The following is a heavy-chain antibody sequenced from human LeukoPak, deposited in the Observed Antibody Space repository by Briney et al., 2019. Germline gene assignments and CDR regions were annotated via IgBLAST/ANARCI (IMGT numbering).Heavy chain of an antibody. J-gene: IGHJ4*02. CDR2: ISYDGSNK. V-gene: IGHV3-30-3*01. D-gene: IGHD2-21*02. Sequence: PGGSLRLSCAASGFTFSSYAMHWVRQAPGKGLEWVAVISYDGSNKYYADSVKGRFTISRDNSKNTLYLQMNSLRAEDTAVYYCARSSAVVTAQFDYWGQGTLVTVSS. CDR3: ARSSAVVTAQFDY. CDR1: GFTFSSYA.